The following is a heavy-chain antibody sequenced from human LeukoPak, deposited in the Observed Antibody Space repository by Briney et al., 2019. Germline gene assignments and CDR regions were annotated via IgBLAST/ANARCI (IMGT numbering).Heavy chain of an antibody. CDR3: ASRLDRAVAGTYFYYYGMDV. D-gene: IGHD6-19*01. Sequence: SETLSLTCTVSGGSISSYYWSWIRQPPGKGLEWIGYIYYSGSTNYNPSLKSRVTISVDTSKNQFSLKLSSVTAADTAVYYCASRLDRAVAGTYFYYYGMDVWGQGTTVTVSS. J-gene: IGHJ6*02. CDR2: IYYSGST. V-gene: IGHV4-59*12. CDR1: GGSISSYY.